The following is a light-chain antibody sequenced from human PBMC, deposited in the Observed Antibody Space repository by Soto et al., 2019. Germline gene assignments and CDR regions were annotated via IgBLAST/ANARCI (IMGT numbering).Light chain of an antibody. CDR2: RSY. CDR3: AAWDDSLSGPV. V-gene: IGLV1-44*01. J-gene: IGLJ1*01. CDR1: SSNMGTNT. Sequence: QSVLTQPPSASGTPGQSITISCSGDSSNMGTNTVSWYQHLPGTAPKLLIFRSYQRPSGVPDRFSGSKSGTSASLAISGLQSEDEADYYCAAWDDSLSGPVFGTGTKLTVL.